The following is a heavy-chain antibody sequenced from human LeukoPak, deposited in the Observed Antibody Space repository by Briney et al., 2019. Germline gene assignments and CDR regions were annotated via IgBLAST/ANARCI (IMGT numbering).Heavy chain of an antibody. V-gene: IGHV4-59*01. Sequence: SETLSLTCTVSGVSISSYYWSWIRQPPGKGLEWIGYIYYSGSTNYNPSLKSRVTISVDTSKNQFSLKLSSVTAADTAVYYCARDSGYDPGFDYWGQGTLVTVSS. CDR3: ARDSGYDPGFDY. D-gene: IGHD5-12*01. J-gene: IGHJ4*02. CDR1: GVSISSYY. CDR2: IYYSGST.